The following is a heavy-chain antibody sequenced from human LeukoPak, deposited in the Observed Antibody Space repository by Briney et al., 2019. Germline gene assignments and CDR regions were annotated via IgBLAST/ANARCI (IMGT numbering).Heavy chain of an antibody. CDR3: ARDTGVVITTGVDY. Sequence: ASVKVSCKASGGTFSSYAISWVRQAPGQGLEWMGRIIPILGIANYAQKFQGRVTITADKSTSTAYMELSSLRSEDTAVYYCARDTGVVITTGVDYWGQGTLVTVSS. J-gene: IGHJ4*02. CDR1: GGTFSSYA. V-gene: IGHV1-69*04. CDR2: IIPILGIA. D-gene: IGHD3-22*01.